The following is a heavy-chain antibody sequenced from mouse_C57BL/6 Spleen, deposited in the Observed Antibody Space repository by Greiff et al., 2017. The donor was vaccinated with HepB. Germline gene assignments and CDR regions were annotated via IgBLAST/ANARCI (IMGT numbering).Heavy chain of an antibody. CDR3: ARSGYGSSSYYFDY. CDR2: INPYNGGT. CDR1: GYTFTDYY. D-gene: IGHD1-1*01. J-gene: IGHJ2*01. V-gene: IGHV1-19*01. Sequence: EVQLQQSGPVLVKPGASVKMSCKASGYTFTDYYMNWVKQSHGKSLEWIGVINPYNGGTSYNQKFKGKATLTVDKSSSTAYMELNSLTSEDSAVYYCARSGYGSSSYYFDYWGQGTTLTVSS.